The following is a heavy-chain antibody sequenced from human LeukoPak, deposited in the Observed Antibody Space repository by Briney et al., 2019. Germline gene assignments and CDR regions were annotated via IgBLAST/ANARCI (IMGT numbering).Heavy chain of an antibody. V-gene: IGHV3-21*01. CDR1: GFTFSSYS. Sequence: GGSLILSCAASGFTFSSYSMNWVRQAPGKGLEWVSSISSRSSYIYYADSVKGRFNISRDNTKNSLYLQMNSLRAEDTAVYYCARDQYGSGDGYYMDVWGKGTTVTISS. J-gene: IGHJ6*03. D-gene: IGHD3-10*01. CDR2: ISSRSSYI. CDR3: ARDQYGSGDGYYMDV.